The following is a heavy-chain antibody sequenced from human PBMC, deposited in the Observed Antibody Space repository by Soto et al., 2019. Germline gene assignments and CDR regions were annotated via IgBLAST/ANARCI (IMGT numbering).Heavy chain of an antibody. V-gene: IGHV4-59*01. CDR2: IYYSGST. D-gene: IGHD3-3*01. J-gene: IGHJ4*02. CDR3: ARGHAYYDFWSGYY. CDR1: GDSISSYY. Sequence: PSETLSLTCTVSGDSISSYYWSWIRQPPGKGLEWIGFIYYSGSTNYNPSLKSRVTISVDTSKNQFSLKLTSVTAADTAVYYCARGHAYYDFWSGYYWGQGTLVTVSS.